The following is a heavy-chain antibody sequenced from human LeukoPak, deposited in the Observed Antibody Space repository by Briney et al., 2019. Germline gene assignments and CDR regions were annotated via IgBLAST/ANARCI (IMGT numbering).Heavy chain of an antibody. CDR2: ITTYNDNT. CDR1: GYTFTSYD. V-gene: IGHV1-18*01. D-gene: IGHD6-19*01. CDR3: AKRISSGWVFDY. Sequence: GASVKVSCKASGYTFTSYDISWVRQAPGQGLEWMGWITTYNDNTNYAQKLQGRVTMTTDTSTSTAYMELRSLRSDDTAVYYCAKRISSGWVFDYWGQGTLVTVSS. J-gene: IGHJ4*02.